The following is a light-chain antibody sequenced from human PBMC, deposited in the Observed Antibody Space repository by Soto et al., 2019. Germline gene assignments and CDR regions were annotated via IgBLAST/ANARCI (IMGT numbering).Light chain of an antibody. V-gene: IGKV1-5*03. CDR3: QQYNSHYT. CDR2: KAS. J-gene: IGKJ2*01. CDR1: QSISGW. Sequence: DIQMTQSPSTLSASVGDRVTITCRASQSISGWLAWYQQKPGKAPKLLIYKASSLKSGVPSRFSGSGSGTEFTLTISSLQPDDFATYYCQQYNSHYTFGQGTKLEIK.